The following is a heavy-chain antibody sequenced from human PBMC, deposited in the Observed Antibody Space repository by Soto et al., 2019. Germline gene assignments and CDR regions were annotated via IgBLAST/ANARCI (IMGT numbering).Heavy chain of an antibody. CDR3: ARHKGHYDILTGPMGYFDY. CDR2: VHAGDSDS. V-gene: IGHV5-51*01. D-gene: IGHD3-9*01. CDR1: GYDFTSHW. Sequence: GESLKISCRASGYDFTSHWHGWARQMPGKGLEWMGIVHAGDSDSRYSPPFQGQVTISADKSISTAYLQWISLKASDTAMYYFARHKGHYDILTGPMGYFDYWGQGTLVTVS. J-gene: IGHJ4*02.